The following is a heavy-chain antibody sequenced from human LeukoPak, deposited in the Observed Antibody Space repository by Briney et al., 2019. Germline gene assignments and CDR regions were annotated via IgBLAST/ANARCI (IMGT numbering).Heavy chain of an antibody. V-gene: IGHV1-18*01. J-gene: IGHJ5*02. Sequence: ASVRVSCKASGYTFTTSGTSWVRQAPGQGLEWMGWISGYNGNTDYAQKFQGRVTMTTDISTSTAYMELRGLRSDDTAVYYCARDVAAAGVDPWGQGTLVIVSS. CDR1: GYTFTTSG. CDR3: ARDVAAAGVDP. CDR2: ISGYNGNT. D-gene: IGHD6-13*01.